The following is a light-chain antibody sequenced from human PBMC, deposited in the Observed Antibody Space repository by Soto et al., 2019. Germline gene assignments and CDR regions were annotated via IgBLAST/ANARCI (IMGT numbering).Light chain of an antibody. CDR3: QQFNSYPPMYP. CDR2: DAS. CDR1: QGISSA. V-gene: IGKV1-13*02. J-gene: IGKJ2*01. Sequence: AIQLTQSPSSLSSSVGDRVTITCRASQGISSALAWYQQKPGKAPKLLIYDASSLESGVPSRFSCSGSGTDFTLTISSLQTEDFATYYCQQFNSYPPMYPLGQGTKLKIK.